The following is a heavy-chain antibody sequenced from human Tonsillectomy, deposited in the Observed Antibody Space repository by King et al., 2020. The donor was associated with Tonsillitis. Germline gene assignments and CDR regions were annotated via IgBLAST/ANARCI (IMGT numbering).Heavy chain of an antibody. CDR3: AGGGLVRGAIGWFDP. J-gene: IGHJ5*02. CDR1: GDSVSSNSAG. V-gene: IGHV6-1*01. Sequence: VQLQQSGPGLVKPSQTLSLTCALSGDSVSSNSAGWNWLRQSPSRGLEWLGRIYYRSKWYNDYAVSVKSRITINPDTSKNQFSLQLNSVTPEDTAVYYCAGGGLVRGAIGWFDPWGQGTLVTVSS. CDR2: IYYRSKWYN. D-gene: IGHD3-10*01.